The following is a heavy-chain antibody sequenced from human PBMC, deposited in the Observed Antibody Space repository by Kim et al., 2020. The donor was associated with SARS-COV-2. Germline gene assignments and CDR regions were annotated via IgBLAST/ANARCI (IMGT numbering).Heavy chain of an antibody. CDR2: IYHSGST. V-gene: IGHV4-38-2*02. Sequence: SETLSLTCTVSGYSISSGYYWGWIRQPPGKGLEWIGSIYHSGSTYYNPSLKSRVTISVDTSKNQFSLKLSSVTAEDTAVYYWARDPQLTDGGYDGGYDYG. CDR3: ARDPQLTDGGYDGGYDYG. CDR1: GYSISSGYY. J-gene: IGHJ6*01. D-gene: IGHD5-12*01.